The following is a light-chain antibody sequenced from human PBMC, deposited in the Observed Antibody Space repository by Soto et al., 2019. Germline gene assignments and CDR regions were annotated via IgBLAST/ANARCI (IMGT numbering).Light chain of an antibody. CDR3: QQYGSSPPWT. V-gene: IGKV3-11*01. CDR2: DSS. Sequence: LTQSPATPSLSLGERAALSCRASQSVSSYLAWYQQKPGQAPRLLIYDSSNRATGIPARFSGSGSGTDFTLTISSLEPEDFAVYYCQQYGSSPPWTFGQGTKVDIK. J-gene: IGKJ1*01. CDR1: QSVSSY.